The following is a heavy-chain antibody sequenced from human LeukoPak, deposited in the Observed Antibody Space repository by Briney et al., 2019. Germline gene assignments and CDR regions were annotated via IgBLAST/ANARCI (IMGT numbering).Heavy chain of an antibody. J-gene: IGHJ4*02. V-gene: IGHV3-66*01. CDR1: GFTFSDYY. CDR3: VRESGYSFDY. D-gene: IGHD3-3*01. Sequence: PGGSLRLSCAASGFTFSDYYMSWIRQAPGKGLEWVSVIYSGGSTYYADSVKGRFTISRDNSKNTLYLQMNSLRAEDTAVYYCVRESGYSFDYWGQGSLVTVSS. CDR2: IYSGGST.